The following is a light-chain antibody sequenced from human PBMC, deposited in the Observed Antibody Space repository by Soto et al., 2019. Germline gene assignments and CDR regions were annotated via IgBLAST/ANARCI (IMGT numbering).Light chain of an antibody. V-gene: IGKV1-5*03. CDR3: QHYNNYPWT. CDR1: QSISSW. CDR2: KAS. Sequence: DIQMTQSPSTLSASVGDRVTITCRASQSISSWLAWYQQKPGKAPKLLIYKASSLESGVPSRFSGSGSGTVFTLTISSLQPDDFATYYCQHYNNYPWTFGQGTKVEIK. J-gene: IGKJ1*01.